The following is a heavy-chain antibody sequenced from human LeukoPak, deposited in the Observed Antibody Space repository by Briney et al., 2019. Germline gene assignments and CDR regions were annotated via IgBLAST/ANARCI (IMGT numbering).Heavy chain of an antibody. J-gene: IGHJ4*02. D-gene: IGHD3-22*01. CDR1: GGSFSGYY. CDR2: INHSGST. Sequence: SETLSLTCAVYGGSFSGYYWSWIPQRPGKGLEWFGEINHSGSTNYNPSLKSRVTISVDTSKNQFSLKLSSVTAADTAVYFCARGPPTDYYDSSGFYYVFDYWGQGTLVTVSS. CDR3: ARGPPTDYYDSSGFYYVFDY. V-gene: IGHV4-34*01.